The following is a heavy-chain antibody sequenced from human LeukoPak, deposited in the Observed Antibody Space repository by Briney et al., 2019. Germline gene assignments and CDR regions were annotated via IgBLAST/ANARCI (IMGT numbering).Heavy chain of an antibody. CDR2: LSYGGTNK. CDR1: GFTFSNTN. Sequence: GGSLRLSCAASGFTFSNTNMNWVRQAPGKGLEWVAVLSYGGTNKYYADSVKGRFTISRDNSKNTMFLQMNSLRAEDTAVYHCARDRSGYANDAFDFWGQGTMVTVSS. D-gene: IGHD3-3*01. CDR3: ARDRSGYANDAFDF. J-gene: IGHJ3*01. V-gene: IGHV3-30-3*01.